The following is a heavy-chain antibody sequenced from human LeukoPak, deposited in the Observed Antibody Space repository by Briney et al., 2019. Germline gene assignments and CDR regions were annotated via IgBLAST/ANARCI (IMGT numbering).Heavy chain of an antibody. D-gene: IGHD3-9*01. CDR1: GYSFSSYW. J-gene: IGHJ4*02. V-gene: IGHV5-51*01. Sequence: GESLKISCKGSGYSFSSYWIGWVRQVPGKGLEWVATIYPDDSDTRYSPSFQGQVTISSDKSISTAYLQWTSLKASDTAMYYCARQEGRGILTSYVEQWGQGTLVTVSS. CDR3: ARQEGRGILTSYVEQ. CDR2: IYPDDSDT.